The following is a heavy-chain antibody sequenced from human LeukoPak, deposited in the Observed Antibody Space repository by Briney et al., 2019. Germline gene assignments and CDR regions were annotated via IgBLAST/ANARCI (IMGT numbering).Heavy chain of an antibody. D-gene: IGHD1-26*01. J-gene: IGHJ4*02. Sequence: GGSLRLSCAASGFTFSSYVMHWVRQAPGKGLEWVAFIRYDGSNKYYADSVKGRFTISRDNSKNTLYLQMNSPRAEDTAVYYCAKDVTSGSYYADFDYWGQGTLVTVSS. CDR3: AKDVTSGSYYADFDY. CDR2: IRYDGSNK. V-gene: IGHV3-30*02. CDR1: GFTFSSYV.